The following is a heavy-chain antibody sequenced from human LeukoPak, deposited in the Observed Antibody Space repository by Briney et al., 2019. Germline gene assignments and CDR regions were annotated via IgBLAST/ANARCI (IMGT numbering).Heavy chain of an antibody. CDR2: ISGSGGST. D-gene: IGHD3-22*01. Sequence: GGSLRLSCAASGFTFSSYAMSWVRQAPGKGLEWVSGISGSGGSTYYADSVKGRFTISRDNSKNTLYLQTNSLRAEDTAVYYCAKVAITMIVVAVTNWFDPWGQGTLVTVSS. J-gene: IGHJ5*02. V-gene: IGHV3-23*01. CDR1: GFTFSSYA. CDR3: AKVAITMIVVAVTNWFDP.